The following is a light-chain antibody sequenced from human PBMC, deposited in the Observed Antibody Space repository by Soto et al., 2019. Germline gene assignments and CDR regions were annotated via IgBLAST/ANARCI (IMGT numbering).Light chain of an antibody. J-gene: IGKJ4*01. Sequence: IVLTQSPGTLSLSPGERATLSCRASQSVRSSYLAWYQQKPGQAPRLLIYGASSRSTGLPDRFTGSGSGTDFTLTISSLEPEDFAMYYCQQYDDSPLTFGGGAKVEIK. CDR2: GAS. CDR3: QQYDDSPLT. CDR1: QSVRSSY. V-gene: IGKV3-20*01.